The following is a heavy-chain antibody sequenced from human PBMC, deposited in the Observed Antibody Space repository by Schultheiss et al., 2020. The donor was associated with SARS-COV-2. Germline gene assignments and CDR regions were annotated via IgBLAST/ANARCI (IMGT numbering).Heavy chain of an antibody. J-gene: IGHJ6*02. Sequence: GGSLRLSCAASGFSFRSYVTNWVRQAPGKGLEYVSGIRTNGDSTYYADSVKGRFTISRDNSKNTLYLQMNSLRAEDTAVYYCARVAGYCSSTSCSRAHYYYGMDVWGQGTTVTVSS. D-gene: IGHD2-2*01. CDR1: GFSFRSYV. CDR3: ARVAGYCSSTSCSRAHYYYGMDV. CDR2: IRTNGDST. V-gene: IGHV3-64*02.